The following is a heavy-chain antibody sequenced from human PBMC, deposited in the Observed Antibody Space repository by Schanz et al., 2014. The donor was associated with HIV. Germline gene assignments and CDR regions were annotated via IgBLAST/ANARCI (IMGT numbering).Heavy chain of an antibody. D-gene: IGHD3-16*01. J-gene: IGHJ6*02. Sequence: EVQLVESGGGFVQPGGSLRLSCTASGFTFSNYWMHWVRQVPGKGLVWVSRINSDGRSANYADSVKGRFTISRDNAKNKLILQMNSLRAEDTAVYYCASGVRGHYYYYAMDVWGQGTTVTVSS. V-gene: IGHV3-74*01. CDR2: INSDGRSA. CDR1: GFTFSNYW. CDR3: ASGVRGHYYYYAMDV.